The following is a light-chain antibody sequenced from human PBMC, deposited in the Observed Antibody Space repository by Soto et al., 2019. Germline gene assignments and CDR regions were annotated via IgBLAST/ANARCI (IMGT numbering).Light chain of an antibody. CDR1: SNDVGYYKY. V-gene: IGLV2-14*01. J-gene: IGLJ2*01. CDR2: EVN. CDR3: TSYATYSTLV. Sequence: QSALTQPASVSGSPGQSITIACTGTSNDVGYYKYVSWYQHHPGKAPKLLIFEVNNRPSGVSYRFSGSKFGNTASLTISGLQAEDEADYFCTSYATYSTLVFGGGTKLAVL.